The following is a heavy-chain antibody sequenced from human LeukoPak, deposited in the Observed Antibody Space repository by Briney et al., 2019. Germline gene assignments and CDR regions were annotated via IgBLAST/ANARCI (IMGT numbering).Heavy chain of an antibody. J-gene: IGHJ4*02. V-gene: IGHV3-30*01. D-gene: IGHD6-19*01. Sequence: GGSLRLSCAASGFTFSSYAMHWVRQAPGKGLEWVAVISYDGSNKYYADSVKGRFTISRDNSKNTLYLQMNSLRAEDTAVYYCASLFRGGYSSGWYYFDYWGQGTLVTVSS. CDR2: ISYDGSNK. CDR3: ASLFRGGYSSGWYYFDY. CDR1: GFTFSSYA.